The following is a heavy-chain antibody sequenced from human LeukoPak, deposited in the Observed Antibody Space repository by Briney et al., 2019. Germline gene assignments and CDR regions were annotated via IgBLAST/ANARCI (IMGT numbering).Heavy chain of an antibody. CDR1: GYSISSGYY. D-gene: IGHD3-10*01. Sequence: SETLSLTCTVSGYSISSGYYWAWIRQPPGKGLGWIGSIYHSGSTFYKPSLKSRVTISVDTSKNHLSLKLSSVTAADTAVYYCARSSGSGTYGYWGQGTLVTVSS. J-gene: IGHJ4*02. CDR3: ARSSGSGTYGY. V-gene: IGHV4-38-2*02. CDR2: IYHSGST.